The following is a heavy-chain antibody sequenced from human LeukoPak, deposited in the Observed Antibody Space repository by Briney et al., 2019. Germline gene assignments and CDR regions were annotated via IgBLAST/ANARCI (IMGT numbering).Heavy chain of an antibody. CDR1: GFTFSLYW. V-gene: IGHV3-30*03. Sequence: GGSLRLSCAASGFTFSLYWMNWVRQAPGKGLEWVAVISYDGSNKYYADSVKGRFTISRDNSKNTLYLQMNSLRAEDTAIYYCTRVGYIDEGIDYWGQGTLVTVSS. J-gene: IGHJ4*02. D-gene: IGHD5-24*01. CDR2: ISYDGSNK. CDR3: TRVGYIDEGIDY.